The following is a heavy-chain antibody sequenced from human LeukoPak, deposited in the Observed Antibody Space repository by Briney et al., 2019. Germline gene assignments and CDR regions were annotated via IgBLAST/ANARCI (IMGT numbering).Heavy chain of an antibody. Sequence: PGGSLRLSCAASGFALSSHWMTWVRQVPGRGPEWVANVNRDGGETYYLDSVKGRFTISRDNSKNTLYLQVNSLRAEDTAVYYCAKGGKWDVTPFDYWGQGTLVTVSS. CDR3: AKGGKWDVTPFDY. D-gene: IGHD1-26*01. J-gene: IGHJ4*02. CDR2: VNRDGGET. V-gene: IGHV3-7*03. CDR1: GFALSSHW.